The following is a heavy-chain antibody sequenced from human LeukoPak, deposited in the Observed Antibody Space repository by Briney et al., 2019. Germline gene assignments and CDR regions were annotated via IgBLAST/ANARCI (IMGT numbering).Heavy chain of an antibody. CDR1: GGSISSGSYY. CDR3: ARGPYSSSWYAPSLSAKTKRRTIHYFDY. J-gene: IGHJ4*02. V-gene: IGHV4-61*02. D-gene: IGHD6-13*01. Sequence: ASETLSLTCTVSGGSISSGSYYWNWIRQPAGKGLEWIGRIYTSGSTNYNPSLKSRVTISVDTSKNQFSLKLSSVTAADTAVYYCARGPYSSSWYAPSLSAKTKRRTIHYFDYWGQGTLVTVSS. CDR2: IYTSGST.